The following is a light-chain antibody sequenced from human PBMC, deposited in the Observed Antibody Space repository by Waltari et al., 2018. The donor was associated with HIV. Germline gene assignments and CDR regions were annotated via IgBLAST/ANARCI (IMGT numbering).Light chain of an antibody. J-gene: IGLJ2*01. CDR2: EVS. Sequence: QSALTQPASVSGSPGQSITISCTGTSSDVGAYIYVSWDQQHPDKAPKLRIYEVSNRPSGVSNRFSGSKTGNTASLTISGLQAEDEADYYCSSYTTTRTLVFGGGTKLTVL. V-gene: IGLV2-14*01. CDR3: SSYTTTRTLV. CDR1: SSDVGAYIY.